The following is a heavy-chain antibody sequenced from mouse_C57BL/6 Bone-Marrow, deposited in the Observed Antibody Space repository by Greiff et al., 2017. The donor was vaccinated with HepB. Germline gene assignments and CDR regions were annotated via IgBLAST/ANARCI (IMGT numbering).Heavy chain of an antibody. CDR2: INPYNGGT. CDR3: AKGFYFDY. V-gene: IGHV1-19*01. J-gene: IGHJ2*01. Sequence: EVQRVESGPGLVKPGASVKMSCKASGYTFTDYYMNWVKQSHGKSLEWIGVINPYNGGTSYNQKFKGKATLTVDKSSSTAYMELNSLTSEDSAVYYCAKGFYFDYWGQGTTLPVSS. CDR1: GYTFTDYY.